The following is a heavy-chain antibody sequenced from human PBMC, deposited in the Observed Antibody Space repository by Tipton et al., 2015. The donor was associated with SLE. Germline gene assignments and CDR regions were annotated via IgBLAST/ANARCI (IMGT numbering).Heavy chain of an antibody. D-gene: IGHD5-18*01. CDR2: IYYSGST. CDR3: ARVYGYGPFDY. J-gene: IGHJ4*02. CDR1: GGSFSGYY. Sequence: TLSLTCAIYGGSFSGYYWSWIRQPPGKGLEWIGYIYYSGSTNYNPSLKSQATISVDTSKNQFSLKLSSVTAADTAVYYCARVYGYGPFDYWGQGTLVTVSS. V-gene: IGHV4-59*01.